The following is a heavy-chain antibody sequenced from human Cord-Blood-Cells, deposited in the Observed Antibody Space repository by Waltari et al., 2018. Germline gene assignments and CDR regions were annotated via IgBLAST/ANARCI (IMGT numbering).Heavy chain of an antibody. CDR3: ARGAAAGTPNYYYYYMDV. J-gene: IGHJ6*03. CDR2: MNPNSGNT. D-gene: IGHD6-13*01. Sequence: QVQLVQSGAEVQKPGASVKVSCKASGYTFTSYDINWVRQATGQGLEWMGWMNPNSGNTGYAQKFQGRVTITRNTSISTAYMELSSLRSEDTAVYYCARGAAAGTPNYYYYYMDVWGKGTTVTVSS. CDR1: GYTFTSYD. V-gene: IGHV1-8*03.